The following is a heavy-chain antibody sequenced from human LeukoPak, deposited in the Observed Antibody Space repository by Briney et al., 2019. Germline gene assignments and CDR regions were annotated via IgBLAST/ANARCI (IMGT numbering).Heavy chain of an antibody. D-gene: IGHD3-22*01. J-gene: IGHJ4*02. CDR3: ARDRPNYYGSDGHYYRRDGDY. CDR1: GLTFSIYA. CDR2: ITSRGEST. V-gene: IGHV3-23*01. Sequence: GGSLRLSCAASGLTFSIYAMSWVRQAPGKGLQWVSSITSRGESTWYVDSVRGRFTITRDNSENTLYLQMHSLRAEDTAVYYCARDRPNYYGSDGHYYRRDGDYWGRGTLVSVSS.